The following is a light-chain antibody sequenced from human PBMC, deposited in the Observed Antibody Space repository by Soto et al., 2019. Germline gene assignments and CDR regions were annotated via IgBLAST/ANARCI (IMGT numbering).Light chain of an antibody. V-gene: IGLV2-23*02. Sequence: QSVLTQPASVSGSPGQSITISCTGPSSNVGSYNFVSWYRQYPGKAPELIIYEVSQRPSTFFNRYSGSKSGNTASLTVSGLQSDDEADYYCCSYAGNNSLVFGGGTKVTVL. CDR1: SSNVGSYNF. CDR2: EVS. CDR3: CSYAGNNSLV. J-gene: IGLJ3*02.